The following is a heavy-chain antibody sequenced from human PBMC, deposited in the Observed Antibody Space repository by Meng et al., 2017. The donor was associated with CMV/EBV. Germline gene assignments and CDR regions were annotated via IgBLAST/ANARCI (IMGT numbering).Heavy chain of an antibody. CDR1: GGTFSSYA. V-gene: IGHV1-69*10. D-gene: IGHD2-15*01. CDR2: IIPILGKA. Sequence: SVKVSCKASGGTFSSYAISWVRQAPGQGLEWMGGIIPILGKANYAQKFQGRVTITADKSTSTAYMELSSLRSEDTAVYYCARVGLPYYYYGMDVWGQGTTVTVSS. CDR3: ARVGLPYYYYGMDV. J-gene: IGHJ6*02.